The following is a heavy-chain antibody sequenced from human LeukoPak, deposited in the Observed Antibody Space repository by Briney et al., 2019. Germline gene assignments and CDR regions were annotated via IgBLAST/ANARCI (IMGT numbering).Heavy chain of an antibody. CDR3: AKDSAYYWFDY. CDR1: GFTFRSHA. CDR2: IYENGGTT. V-gene: IGHV3-23*01. J-gene: IGHJ4*02. Sequence: GGSLRLSCVGSGFTFRSHAMSWVRQAPEKGLEFVSGIYENGGTTYYADSVKGRFTISRDSAKNSLYLQMNSLRDEDTAVYYCAKDSAYYWFDYWGQGTLVTVSS. D-gene: IGHD3-9*01.